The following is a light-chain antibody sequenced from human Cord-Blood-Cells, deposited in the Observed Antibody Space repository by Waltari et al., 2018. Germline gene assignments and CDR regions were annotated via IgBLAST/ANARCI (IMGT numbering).Light chain of an antibody. CDR1: KLGDKY. Sequence: SYELTQPPSVSVSPGQTASITCSGDKLGDKYACWYQQKPGQSPVLVIYQDSKRPSGIPERFSGSNSGNTATLTISGTQAMDEADYYCQAWDSSTANWVLGGGTKLTVL. J-gene: IGLJ3*02. CDR2: QDS. CDR3: QAWDSSTANWV. V-gene: IGLV3-1*01.